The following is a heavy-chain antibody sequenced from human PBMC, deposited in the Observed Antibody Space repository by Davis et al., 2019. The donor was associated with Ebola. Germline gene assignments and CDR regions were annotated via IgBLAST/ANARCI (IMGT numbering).Heavy chain of an antibody. D-gene: IGHD3-16*01. V-gene: IGHV5-51*01. Sequence: GESLKTPCKALGYSFTNYWTGRVRQMPGKGLEWMGIIYAGDSDTIYSPSFQGQVTIAADKSINTAYLQWSSLKASDTAIYNCARCRSLGTYYYMDVWGKGTTVTVSS. CDR2: IYAGDSDT. J-gene: IGHJ6*03. CDR3: ARCRSLGTYYYMDV. CDR1: GYSFTNYW.